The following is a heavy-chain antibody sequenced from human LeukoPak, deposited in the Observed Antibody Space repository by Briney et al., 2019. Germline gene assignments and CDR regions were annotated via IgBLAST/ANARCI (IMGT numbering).Heavy chain of an antibody. CDR2: IYTSGST. CDR3: ASSSSAAADYYYYMDA. D-gene: IGHD6-13*01. Sequence: SETLSLTCTVSGGSISSYYWSWIRPPAGKGLEWIGRIYTSGSTNYNPSLKSRVTMSVDTSKNQFSLKLSSVTAADTAVYYCASSSSAAADYYYYMDAWGKGTTVTISS. J-gene: IGHJ6*03. CDR1: GGSISSYY. V-gene: IGHV4-4*07.